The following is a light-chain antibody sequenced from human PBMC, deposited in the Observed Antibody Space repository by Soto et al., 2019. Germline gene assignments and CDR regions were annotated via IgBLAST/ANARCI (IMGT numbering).Light chain of an antibody. Sequence: DIQMTQSPSSLSASVGDRVTITCRASQTISMYLSWYQQTPGKAPNLLIYDASTLQSGVPSRFSGSGSGTEFTLTISSLQPEDFATYYCQQTHTTPLTFGGGTKVEIK. CDR3: QQTHTTPLT. V-gene: IGKV1-39*01. J-gene: IGKJ4*01. CDR2: DAS. CDR1: QTISMY.